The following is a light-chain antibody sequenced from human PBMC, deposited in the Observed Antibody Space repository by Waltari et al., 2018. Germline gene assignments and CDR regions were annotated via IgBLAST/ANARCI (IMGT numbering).Light chain of an antibody. CDR2: GVS. Sequence: QSALTQPASVSGSPGQSTTIPCPGTSSAGGRYHYVTWYQPHPGEAPKLMIYGVSKRPSGVSNRFSGSKSGNTASLTISGLQAEDEADYYCSSYTSSSTLRVFGTGTKVTVL. V-gene: IGLV2-14*01. CDR1: SSAGGRYHY. J-gene: IGLJ1*01. CDR3: SSYTSSSTLRV.